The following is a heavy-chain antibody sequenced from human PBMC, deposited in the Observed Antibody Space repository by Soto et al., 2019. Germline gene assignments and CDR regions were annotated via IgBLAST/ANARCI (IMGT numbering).Heavy chain of an antibody. CDR2: IYPTDSDT. D-gene: IGHD5-18*01. CDR3: AGTKGLVDSAMVSYWYSDV. V-gene: IGHV5-51*01. J-gene: IGHJ2*01. CDR1: GYSFTSYW. Sequence: PGESLKISCKGSGYSFTSYWIGWVRQMPWKGLEWMGIIYPTDSDTRYNPSFQGQVTISADKSINTAYLQWSRLKASDTAMYYCAGTKGLVDSAMVSYWYSDVWGRGTLVTVSS.